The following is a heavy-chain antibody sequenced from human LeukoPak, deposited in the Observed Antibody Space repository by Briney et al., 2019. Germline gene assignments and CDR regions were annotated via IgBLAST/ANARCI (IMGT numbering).Heavy chain of an antibody. CDR2: INPNSGDS. D-gene: IGHD2-2*01. J-gene: IGHJ6*02. V-gene: IGHV1-2*02. CDR1: GYTFTAYY. Sequence: ASVKVSCKASGYTFTAYYIHWVRQAPGQGLEWMALINPNSGDSTSAQKSQGRVTMTRDTSISTAYMELSRLRSDDTAVYYCARQCSSTSCYHGMDVWGQGTTVTVSS. CDR3: ARQCSSTSCYHGMDV.